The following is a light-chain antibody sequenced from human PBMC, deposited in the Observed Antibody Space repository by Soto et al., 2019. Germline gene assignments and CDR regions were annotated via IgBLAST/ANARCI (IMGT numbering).Light chain of an antibody. CDR1: QDIGSW. CDR2: GAS. V-gene: IGKV1-12*01. J-gene: IGKJ5*01. CDR3: QQGGSFPLT. Sequence: DIQMTQSPSSVSASVGDRVTITCRASQDIGSWLAWYQQKPGKASDLLIYGASSLQSGVPSRFYGSGSGTDFTLTISSLQPEDFATYYCQQGGSFPLTFGQGTRLEIK.